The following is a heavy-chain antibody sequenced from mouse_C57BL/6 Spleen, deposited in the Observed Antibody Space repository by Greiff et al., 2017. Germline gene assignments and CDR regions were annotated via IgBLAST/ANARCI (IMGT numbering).Heavy chain of an antibody. D-gene: IGHD2-2*01. V-gene: IGHV1-55*01. J-gene: IGHJ3*01. CDR3: AREGYLFAY. Sequence: QVQLKQPGAELVKPGASVKMSCKASGYTFTSYWITWVKQRPGQGLEWIGDIYPGSGSTNYNVKFKSKATLTVDTSSSTADRQLSILTSEDSAVYYRAREGYLFAYWGQGTLVTVSA. CDR2: IYPGSGST. CDR1: GYTFTSYW.